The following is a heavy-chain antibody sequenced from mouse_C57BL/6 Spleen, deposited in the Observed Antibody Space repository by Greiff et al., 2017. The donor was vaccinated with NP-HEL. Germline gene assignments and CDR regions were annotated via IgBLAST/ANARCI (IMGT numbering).Heavy chain of an antibody. V-gene: IGHV1-19*01. CDR1: GYTFTDYY. D-gene: IGHD1-1*01. Sequence: VQLQQSGPVLVKPGASVKMSCKASGYTFTDYYMNWVKQSHGKSLEWIGVINPYNGGTSYNQKFKGKATLTVDKSSSTAYMELNSLTSEDSAVYYCARRYYGSSQGAMDYWGQGTSVTVSS. CDR3: ARRYYGSSQGAMDY. CDR2: INPYNGGT. J-gene: IGHJ4*01.